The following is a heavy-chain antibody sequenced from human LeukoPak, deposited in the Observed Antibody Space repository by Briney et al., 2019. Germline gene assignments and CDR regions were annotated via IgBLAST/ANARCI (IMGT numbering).Heavy chain of an antibody. V-gene: IGHV4-39*07. D-gene: IGHD3-10*01. CDR3: ARSYYYGSGDY. CDR2: VYYSGTT. CDR1: GGSISLSYYY. J-gene: IGHJ4*02. Sequence: SETLSVTCSVSGGSISLSYYYWGWIRQPPGKALEWIGSVYYSGTTSYNPSLKGRVTISVDTSKNQFSLKLSSVTAADTAVYYCARSYYYGSGDYWGQGTLVTVSS.